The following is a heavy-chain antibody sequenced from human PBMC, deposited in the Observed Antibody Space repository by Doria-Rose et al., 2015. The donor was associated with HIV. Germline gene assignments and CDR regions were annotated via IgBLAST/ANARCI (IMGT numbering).Heavy chain of an antibody. CDR3: ASQWERSSFDY. CDR1: GGTFSSYT. CDR2: IIPILDIV. J-gene: IGHJ4*02. Sequence: SCNASGGTFSSYTISWVRQAPGQGLEWMGRIIPILDIVNYALRFQGRVTITADESTSTAYMELSSLRSEDTAIYYCASQWERSSFDYWGQGTLVTVSS. V-gene: IGHV1-69*02. D-gene: IGHD1-26*01.